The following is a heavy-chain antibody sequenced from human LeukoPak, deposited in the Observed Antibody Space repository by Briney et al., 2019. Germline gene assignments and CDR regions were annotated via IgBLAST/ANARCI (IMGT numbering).Heavy chain of an antibody. D-gene: IGHD2-2*01. CDR2: INPNSGGT. V-gene: IGHV1-2*02. CDR3: ATNGGSTSCCQNDAFDI. J-gene: IGHJ3*02. CDR1: GYTFTGYY. Sequence: ASVKVSCKASGYTFTGYYMHWVRQAPGQGLEWMGWINPNSGGTNYARKFQGRVTMTRDTSISTAYMELSRLRSDDTAVYYCATNGGSTSCCQNDAFDIWGQGTMVTVSS.